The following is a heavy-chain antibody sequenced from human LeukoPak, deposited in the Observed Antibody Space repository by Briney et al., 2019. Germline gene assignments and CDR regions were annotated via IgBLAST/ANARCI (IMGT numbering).Heavy chain of an antibody. V-gene: IGHV3-7*03. J-gene: IGHJ4*02. Sequence: ETLSLTCAVYGGSFSGYYWSWIRQPPGKGLEWVASLQDDGSHQYYVDSAKGRFTISRENAKNSLFLQMSSLRVEDTAVYYCARDLSSRDAYWGQGSPVTVSS. CDR3: ARDLSSRDAY. CDR1: GGSFSGYY. D-gene: IGHD6-13*01. CDR2: LQDDGSHQ.